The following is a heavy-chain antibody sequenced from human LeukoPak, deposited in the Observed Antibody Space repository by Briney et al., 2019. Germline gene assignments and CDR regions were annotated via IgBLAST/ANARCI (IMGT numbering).Heavy chain of an antibody. CDR3: AKQFGGNPYYFDS. D-gene: IGHD4-23*01. CDR2: ISSSNTSAT. J-gene: IGHJ4*02. Sequence: GGSLRLSCAASGFTFSIYGMGWVRQAPGKGLQWVSAISSSNTSATYYADSVKGRFTVSRDNSKNTSYMQMNSLRGEDTAVYYCAKQFGGNPYYFDSWGQGALVTVSS. V-gene: IGHV3-23*01. CDR1: GFTFSIYG.